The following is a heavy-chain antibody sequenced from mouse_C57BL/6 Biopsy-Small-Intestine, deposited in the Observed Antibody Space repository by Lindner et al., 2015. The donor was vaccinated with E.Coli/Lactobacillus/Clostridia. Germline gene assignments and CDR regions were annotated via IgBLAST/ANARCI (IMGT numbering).Heavy chain of an antibody. CDR3: ARADYGSSSWYFDV. D-gene: IGHD1-1*01. Sequence: VQLQESGPELVKSGASVKISCKASGYAFSSYWMNWVKQRPGKGLEWIGQIYPGDGDTNYNGKFKGKATLTADKSSSTAYMQLSSLTSEDSAVYFCARADYGSSSWYFDVWGTGTTVTVSS. J-gene: IGHJ1*03. CDR2: IYPGDGDT. V-gene: IGHV1-80*01. CDR1: GYAFSSYW.